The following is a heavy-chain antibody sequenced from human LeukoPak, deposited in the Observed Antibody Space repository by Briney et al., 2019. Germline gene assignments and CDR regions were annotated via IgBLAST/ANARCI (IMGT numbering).Heavy chain of an antibody. CDR3: ARDNSGYHN. D-gene: IGHD5-12*01. CDR1: GGSFSGYY. J-gene: IGHJ4*02. V-gene: IGHV4-34*01. CDR2: IYYSGST. Sequence: SETLSLTCAVYGGSFSGYYWSWIRQPPGKGLEWIGSIYYSGSTYYNPSLKSRVTISVDTSKNQFSLKLSSVTAADTAVYYCARDNSGYHNWGQGTLVTVSS.